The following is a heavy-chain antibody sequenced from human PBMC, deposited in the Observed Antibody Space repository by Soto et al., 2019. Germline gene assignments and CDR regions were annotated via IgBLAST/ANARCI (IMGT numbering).Heavy chain of an antibody. D-gene: IGHD5-12*01. Sequence: QVQLQQWGAGLLKPSETLSLTCTVNGGSLTGYYWSWVRQPPVKGLEWIGEVKDGGSTNYSPSPRGRVSISADRSKIPFSLSLNSVTAADTAVYFCARGQEGIVATHWDQGALVTVSS. CDR2: VKDGGST. V-gene: IGHV4-34*01. J-gene: IGHJ4*02. CDR3: ARGQEGIVATH. CDR1: GGSLTGYY.